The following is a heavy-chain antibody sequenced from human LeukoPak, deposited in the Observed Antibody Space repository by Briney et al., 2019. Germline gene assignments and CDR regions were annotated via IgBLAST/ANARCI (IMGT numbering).Heavy chain of an antibody. J-gene: IGHJ3*02. V-gene: IGHV3-48*03. CDR3: ARELRTPYDILGRGNAFDI. CDR1: GFTFSSYE. Sequence: GGSLRLSCAASGFTFSSYEMNWVRQAPGKGLEWVSYISSSGSTIYYADSVKGRFTISRDNAKKSLYLQMNSLRAEDTAVYYCARELRTPYDILGRGNAFDIWGLGPMITVSS. CDR2: ISSSGSTI. D-gene: IGHD3-9*01.